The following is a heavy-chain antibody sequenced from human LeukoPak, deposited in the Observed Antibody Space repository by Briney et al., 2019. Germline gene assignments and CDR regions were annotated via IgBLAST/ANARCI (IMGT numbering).Heavy chain of an antibody. CDR2: MNPNSGNT. V-gene: IGHV1-8*01. CDR1: GYTFTSYD. D-gene: IGHD5-12*01. CDR3: ARANIVATISDYYYYMDV. J-gene: IGHJ6*03. Sequence: ASVKVSCKASGYTFTSYDINWVRQATGQGLEWMGWMNPNSGNTGYAQKFQGRVTMTRNTSISTAYMELSSLRSEGTAVYYCARANIVATISDYYYYMDVWGKGTTVTISS.